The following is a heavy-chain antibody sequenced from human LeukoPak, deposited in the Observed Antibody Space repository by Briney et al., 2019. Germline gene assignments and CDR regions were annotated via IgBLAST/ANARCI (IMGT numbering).Heavy chain of an antibody. V-gene: IGHV3-64*01. CDR3: AKGGTYYYYMDV. CDR1: GFTFSRYS. CDR2: ISSNGGST. Sequence: GGSLRLSCAASGFTFSRYSMHWVRQAPGKGLEYVSAISSNGGSTYYANSVKGRFTVSRDNSKSTLYLQMNSLRAGDTAVYYCAKGGTYYYYMDVWGKGTTVTVSS. J-gene: IGHJ6*03. D-gene: IGHD3/OR15-3a*01.